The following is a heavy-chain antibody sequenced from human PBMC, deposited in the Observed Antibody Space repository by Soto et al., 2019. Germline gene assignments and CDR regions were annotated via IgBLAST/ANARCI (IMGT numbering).Heavy chain of an antibody. J-gene: IGHJ6*03. CDR2: IYYSGST. Sequence: TSETLSLTCTVSGGSISSYYWSWIRQPPGKGLECIGYIYYSGSTNYNPSLKSRVTISVDTSKNQFSLKLSSVTAADTAVYYCAGITGTTDEDYYYYYMDVWGKGTTVTVSS. CDR3: AGITGTTDEDYYYYYMDV. CDR1: GGSISSYY. D-gene: IGHD1-20*01. V-gene: IGHV4-59*01.